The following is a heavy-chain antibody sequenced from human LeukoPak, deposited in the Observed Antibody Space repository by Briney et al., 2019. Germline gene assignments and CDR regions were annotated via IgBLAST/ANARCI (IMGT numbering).Heavy chain of an antibody. Sequence: GRSLRLSCAASGFTFSSYGMHWVRQAPGKGPEWVAVISYDGSNKYYADSVKGRFTISRDNSKNTLYLQMNSLRAEDTAVYYCAKDLLTVTTEHYYYYYGMDVWGQGTTVTVSS. J-gene: IGHJ6*02. CDR3: AKDLLTVTTEHYYYYYGMDV. V-gene: IGHV3-30*18. CDR1: GFTFSSYG. CDR2: ISYDGSNK. D-gene: IGHD4-17*01.